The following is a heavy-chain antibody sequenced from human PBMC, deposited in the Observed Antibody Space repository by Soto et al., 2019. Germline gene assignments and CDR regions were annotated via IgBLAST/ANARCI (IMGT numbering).Heavy chain of an antibody. CDR1: GFTFSNYA. J-gene: IGHJ5*02. Sequence: GGSLRLSCAASGFTFSNYAMSWVRQAPGKGLEWVSTISGSGDTTFYADSVKGRFTISRDNSENTLYLQMNSLRAEDTAVYYRTKYRPNFDPWGQGTLVTVSS. D-gene: IGHD3-3*01. CDR3: TKYRPNFDP. V-gene: IGHV3-23*01. CDR2: ISGSGDTT.